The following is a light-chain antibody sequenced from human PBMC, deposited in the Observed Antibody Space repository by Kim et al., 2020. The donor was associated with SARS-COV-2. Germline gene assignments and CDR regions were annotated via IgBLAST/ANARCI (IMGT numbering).Light chain of an antibody. Sequence: RATLNCKSRQTVLYNSNDKNFLAWYQQKPGQAPKLLNYWASSRESGVSGRFRGSGSETDFTLTISSLQAEDVAVYYCQQYYSTPPSFGQGTKLEI. CDR2: WAS. V-gene: IGKV4-1*01. CDR3: QQYYSTPPS. CDR1: QTVLYNSNDKNF. J-gene: IGKJ2*03.